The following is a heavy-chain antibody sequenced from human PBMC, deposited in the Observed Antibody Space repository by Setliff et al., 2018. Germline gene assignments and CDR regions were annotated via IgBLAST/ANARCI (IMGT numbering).Heavy chain of an antibody. V-gene: IGHV3-48*01. J-gene: IGHJ1*01. Sequence: PGGSLRLSCAASGFTFSSYSMNWVRQAPGKGLEWVSYISSSSSTIYYADSVKGRFTISRDNAKNSPYLQMNSLGAEDTAVYYCAREEGLQFLEWLSYFQHWGQGALVTVSS. D-gene: IGHD3-3*01. CDR1: GFTFSSYS. CDR3: AREEGLQFLEWLSYFQH. CDR2: ISSSSSTI.